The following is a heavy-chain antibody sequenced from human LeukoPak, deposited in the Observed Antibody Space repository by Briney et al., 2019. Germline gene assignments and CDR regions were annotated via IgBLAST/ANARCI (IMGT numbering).Heavy chain of an antibody. D-gene: IGHD4-11*01. CDR3: AKLATVTTSHFDY. Sequence: PGGSLRLSCAAPGFTFSSYGMHWVRQAPGKGLEWVAFIRYDGSNKYYADSVKGRFTISRDNSKNTLYLQMNSLRAEDTAVYYCAKLATVTTSHFDYWGQGTLVTVSS. V-gene: IGHV3-30*02. CDR1: GFTFSSYG. CDR2: IRYDGSNK. J-gene: IGHJ4*02.